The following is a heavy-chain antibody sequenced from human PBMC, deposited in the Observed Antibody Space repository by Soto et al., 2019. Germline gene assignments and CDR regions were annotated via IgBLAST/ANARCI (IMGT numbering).Heavy chain of an antibody. CDR1: GGSISSGGYY. V-gene: IGHV4-31*03. D-gene: IGHD3-10*01. CDR3: ARDFGLIYGSGNSWFDP. CDR2: IYYSGST. Sequence: QVQLQESGPGLVKPSQTLSLTCTVSGGSISSGGYYWSWIRQHPGKGLEWIGYIYYSGSTYYNPSLQSRVTISVDTSKNQFCLKLSSVTAADTAVYYCARDFGLIYGSGNSWFDPWGQGTLVTVSS. J-gene: IGHJ5*02.